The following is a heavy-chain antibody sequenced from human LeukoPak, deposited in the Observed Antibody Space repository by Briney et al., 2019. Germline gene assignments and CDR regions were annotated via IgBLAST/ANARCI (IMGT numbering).Heavy chain of an antibody. CDR3: ARVEKWELLYWFDP. CDR2: IYYSGST. V-gene: IGHV4-59*01. Sequence: PSETLSLTCTVSGGSISTYYWSWIRQPPGKGLEWIGYIYYSGSTYYNPSLKSRATISVDTSKNQFSLKLSSVTAADTAVYYCARVEKWELLYWFDPWGQGTLVTVSS. J-gene: IGHJ5*02. CDR1: GGSISTYY. D-gene: IGHD1-26*01.